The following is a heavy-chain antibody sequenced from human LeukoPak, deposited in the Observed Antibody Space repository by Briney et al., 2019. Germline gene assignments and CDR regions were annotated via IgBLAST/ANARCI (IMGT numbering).Heavy chain of an antibody. CDR2: MNPKSGNT. V-gene: IGHV1-8*03. CDR3: ARGAWVQQLATDY. CDR1: GGTFSSYA. D-gene: IGHD6-13*01. Sequence: ASVKVSCKASGGTFSSYAISWVRQVTGQGLEWMGWMNPKSGNTGYAQKFQGRVTITRNTSISTAYMEVSSLRYEDTAVYYCARGAWVQQLATDYWGQGTLVTVSS. J-gene: IGHJ4*02.